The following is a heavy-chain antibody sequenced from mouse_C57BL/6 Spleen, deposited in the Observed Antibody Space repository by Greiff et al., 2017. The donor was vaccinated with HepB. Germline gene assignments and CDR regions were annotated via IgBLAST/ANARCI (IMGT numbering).Heavy chain of an antibody. Sequence: GGGLVQPKGSLKLSCAASGFSFNTYAMNWVRQAPGKGLEWVARIRSKSNNYATYYADSVKDRFTISRDDSESMLYLQMNNLKTEDTAMYYCVRVMIDYDGYFDVWGTGTTVTVSS. D-gene: IGHD2-4*01. V-gene: IGHV10-1*01. CDR1: GFSFNTYA. CDR3: VRVMIDYDGYFDV. CDR2: IRSKSNNYAT. J-gene: IGHJ1*03.